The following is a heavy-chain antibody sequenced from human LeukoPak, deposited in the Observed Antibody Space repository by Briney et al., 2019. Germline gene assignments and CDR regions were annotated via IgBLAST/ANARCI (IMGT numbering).Heavy chain of an antibody. D-gene: IGHD4-17*01. J-gene: IGHJ5*02. CDR1: GYTFTSYD. CDR2: MNPNSGNT. CDR3: ARGGNVDDYGDQRPYDWFDP. V-gene: IGHV1-8*03. Sequence: GSVKVSCKASGYTFTSYDINWVRQATGQGLEWMGWMNPNSGNTGYAQKFQGRVTITRNTSISTAYMELSSLRSENTAVYYCARGGNVDDYGDQRPYDWFDPWGQGTLVTVSS.